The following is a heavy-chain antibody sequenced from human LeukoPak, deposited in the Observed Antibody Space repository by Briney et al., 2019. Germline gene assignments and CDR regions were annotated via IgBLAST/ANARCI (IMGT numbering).Heavy chain of an antibody. D-gene: IGHD3-3*01. CDR3: AKDQLAKSFWSGTNFDY. J-gene: IGHJ4*02. CDR2: ISGSGGST. CDR1: GLTFSSYA. V-gene: IGHV3-23*01. Sequence: GGSLRLSCAASGLTFSSYAMSWVRQAPGKGLEWVSAISGSGGSTYYADSVKGRFTISRDNSKNTLYLQMNSLRAEDTAVYYCAKDQLAKSFWSGTNFDYWGQGTLVTVSS.